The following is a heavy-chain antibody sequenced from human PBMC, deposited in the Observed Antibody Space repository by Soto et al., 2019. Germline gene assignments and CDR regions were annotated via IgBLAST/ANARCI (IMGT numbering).Heavy chain of an antibody. CDR1: GGTFSSSA. D-gene: IGHD1-26*01. V-gene: IGHV1-69*13. CDR2: IIPIFGTA. J-gene: IGHJ3*02. CDR3: ARVGGATTAVAFDI. Sequence: ASVKLSCKAAGGTFSSSAISWVRQAPGQGLEWMGGIIPIFGTANYAQKVQGRVTITADESTSTAYMQLSSLRSEDTAVYYCARVGGATTAVAFDIWGQGTMVTVS.